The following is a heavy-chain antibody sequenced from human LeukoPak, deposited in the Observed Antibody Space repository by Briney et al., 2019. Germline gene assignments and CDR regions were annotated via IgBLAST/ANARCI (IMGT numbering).Heavy chain of an antibody. CDR1: GYTFTSYD. D-gene: IGHD4-11*01. CDR2: MNPNSGNT. CDR3: ARESRDEATVTTVYYYMDV. Sequence: PGASVKVSCKASGYTFTSYDINWVRQATGQGLEWMGWMNPNSGNTGYAQKFQGRVTMTRNTSISTAYMELSSLRSEDTAVYYCARESRDEATVTTVYYYMDVWGKGTTVTVSS. J-gene: IGHJ6*03. V-gene: IGHV1-8*01.